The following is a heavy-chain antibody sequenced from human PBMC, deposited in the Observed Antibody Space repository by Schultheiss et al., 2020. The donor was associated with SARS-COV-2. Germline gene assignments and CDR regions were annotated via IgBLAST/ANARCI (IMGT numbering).Heavy chain of an antibody. Sequence: GGSLRLSCAASGFTFSDYYMSWIRQAPGKGLEWVSYISSSGSTIYYADSVKGRFTISRDNAKNSLYLQMNSLRDEDTAVYYCARGLAALVWYYYYGMDVWGQGTTVTVSS. CDR3: ARGLAALVWYYYYGMDV. D-gene: IGHD6-13*01. V-gene: IGHV3-11*04. CDR2: ISSSGSTI. J-gene: IGHJ6*02. CDR1: GFTFSDYY.